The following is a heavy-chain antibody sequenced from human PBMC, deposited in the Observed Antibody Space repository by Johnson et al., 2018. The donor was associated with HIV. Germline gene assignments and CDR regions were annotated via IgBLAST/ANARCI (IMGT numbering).Heavy chain of an antibody. V-gene: IGHV3-66*01. J-gene: IGHJ3*02. CDR3: ARGAAFDI. CDR2: IYSGGDT. CDR1: GFTVSRNY. Sequence: MQLVESGGGLVQPGGSLRLSCAASGFTVSRNYMNWVRQAPGKGLEWVSVIYSGGDTYYAESVKGRFTISRDNFKNTLYLQMNSLKVEDTAVYYCARGAAFDIWGQGTMVTVSS.